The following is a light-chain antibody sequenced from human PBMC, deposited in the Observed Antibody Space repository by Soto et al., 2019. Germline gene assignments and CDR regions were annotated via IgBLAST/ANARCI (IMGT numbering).Light chain of an antibody. J-gene: IGLJ2*01. CDR1: SSDVGTYNY. CDR2: EVT. CDR3: NSYTNSSAVV. V-gene: IGLV2-14*01. Sequence: QSALTQPRSVSGSPGQSVTISCTGTSSDVGTYNYVSWYQQHPGNAPKLLVYEVTNRPSGVSDRFSGSKSGNTASLTISGLQAEDEADYYCNSYTNSSAVVFGGGTKVTVL.